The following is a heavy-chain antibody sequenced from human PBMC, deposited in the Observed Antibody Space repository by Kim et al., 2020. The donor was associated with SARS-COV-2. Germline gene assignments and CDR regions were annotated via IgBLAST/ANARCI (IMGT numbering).Heavy chain of an antibody. J-gene: IGHJ3*02. D-gene: IGHD5-12*01. V-gene: IGHV3-23*01. CDR3: AKEGGDGYNLGAFDI. Sequence: DSVKGRFTISRDNSKNTLYLQMNSLRAGDTAVYYCAKEGGDGYNLGAFDIWGQGTMVTVSS.